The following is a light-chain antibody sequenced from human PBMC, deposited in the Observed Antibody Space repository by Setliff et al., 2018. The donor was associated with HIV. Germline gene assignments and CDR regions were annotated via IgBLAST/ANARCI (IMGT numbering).Light chain of an antibody. Sequence: EIVLTQSPGTLSLSPGDRATLSCRASQSVSSSFLAWYQHKPGQAPRLLIYGASSRATGIPDRFSGSGSGTDFTLTISRLEPEDFAVYYCQQYGNSRTFGQGTKVDIK. CDR1: QSVSSSF. V-gene: IGKV3-20*01. CDR2: GAS. J-gene: IGKJ1*01. CDR3: QQYGNSRT.